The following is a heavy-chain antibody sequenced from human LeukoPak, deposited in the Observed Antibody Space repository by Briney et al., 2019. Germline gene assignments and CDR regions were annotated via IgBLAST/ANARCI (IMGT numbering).Heavy chain of an antibody. J-gene: IGHJ6*02. Sequence: GGSLRLSCAAPGFTFSIYSMNWVRQAPGKGLEWVSSISSSSSYIYYADSVKGRFTISRDNAKNSLYLQMNSLRAEDTAVYYCARVLPLDYDFWSGYPRTLGMDVWGQGTTVTVSS. CDR1: GFTFSIYS. V-gene: IGHV3-21*01. D-gene: IGHD3-3*01. CDR2: ISSSSSYI. CDR3: ARVLPLDYDFWSGYPRTLGMDV.